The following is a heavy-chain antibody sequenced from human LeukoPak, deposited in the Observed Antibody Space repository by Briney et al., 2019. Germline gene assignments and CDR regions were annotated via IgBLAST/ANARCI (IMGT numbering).Heavy chain of an antibody. Sequence: GGSLRLSCAASGFTFSSYSMNWVRQAPGKGLEWVSAISGSGGSTYYADSVKGRFTISRDNSKNTLYLQMNSLRAEDTAVYYCAKTDTAMEKDYWGQGTLVTVSS. CDR1: GFTFSSYS. J-gene: IGHJ4*02. CDR3: AKTDTAMEKDY. V-gene: IGHV3-23*01. CDR2: ISGSGGST. D-gene: IGHD5-18*01.